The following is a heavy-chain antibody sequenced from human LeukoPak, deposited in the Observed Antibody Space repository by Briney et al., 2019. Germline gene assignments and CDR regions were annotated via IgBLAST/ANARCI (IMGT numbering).Heavy chain of an antibody. J-gene: IGHJ4*02. CDR1: AFTFSDYS. V-gene: IGHV3-48*01. D-gene: IGHD1-26*01. Sequence: GGSLRLSCAASAFTFSDYSVNWVRQAPGKGLEWISYISGRSSTIYYADSVRGRFTISRDNAKNSMYLQMNILRAEDTAVYYCARDRLTSGSYFFDYWGQGTLVTVSS. CDR2: ISGRSSTI. CDR3: ARDRLTSGSYFFDY.